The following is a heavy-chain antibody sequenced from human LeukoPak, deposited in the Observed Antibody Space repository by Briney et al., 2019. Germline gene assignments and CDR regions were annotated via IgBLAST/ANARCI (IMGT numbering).Heavy chain of an antibody. CDR2: ISGSGGTT. D-gene: IGHD4-17*01. V-gene: IGHV3-23*01. Sequence: GASLRLSCAASGFTFSSYAMTWVRQAPGKGLEWVSAISGSGGTTYYEDSVKGRFTNSRDNSKNTLYLQMNSLGAEDTAVYYCANLYGDSSNGMDVWGQGTTVTVSS. CDR3: ANLYGDSSNGMDV. J-gene: IGHJ6*02. CDR1: GFTFSSYA.